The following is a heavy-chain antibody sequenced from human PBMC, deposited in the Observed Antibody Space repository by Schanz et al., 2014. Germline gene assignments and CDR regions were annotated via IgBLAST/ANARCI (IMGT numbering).Heavy chain of an antibody. CDR3: ARDIQYHYDTSGPVGAFDI. CDR2: IGGFDGNT. CDR1: GYNFTRSG. J-gene: IGHJ3*02. D-gene: IGHD3-22*01. V-gene: IGHV1-18*01. Sequence: QVQLVQSGGEVKTPGASVKVSCKASGYNFTRSGISWVRQAPGQGLEWMGWIGGFDGNTNFAQKFQGRVTMTTDTSTSTVYMELSSLRSDDTAVYYCARDIQYHYDTSGPVGAFDIWGQGTVVTVSS.